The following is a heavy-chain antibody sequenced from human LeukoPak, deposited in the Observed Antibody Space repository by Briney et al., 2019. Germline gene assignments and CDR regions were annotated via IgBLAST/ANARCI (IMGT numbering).Heavy chain of an antibody. J-gene: IGHJ4*02. CDR2: TNPNSGGT. CDR1: GYTFTGYY. Sequence: ASVKVSCKASGYTFTGYYMHWVRQAPGQGLEWMGRTNPNSGGTNYAQKFQGRVTMTRDTSISTAYMELSRLRSDDTAVYYCARGEYDYVWGSIDYWGQGTLVTVSS. D-gene: IGHD3-16*01. CDR3: ARGEYDYVWGSIDY. V-gene: IGHV1-2*06.